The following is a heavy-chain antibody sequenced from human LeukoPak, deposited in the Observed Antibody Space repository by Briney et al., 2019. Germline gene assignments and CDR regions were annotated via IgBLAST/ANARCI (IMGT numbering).Heavy chain of an antibody. CDR3: ARSGYSYALKNYFDY. J-gene: IGHJ4*02. CDR2: IYYSGST. V-gene: IGHV4-59*01. CDR1: GGTISSYY. D-gene: IGHD5-18*01. Sequence: SETLSLTCSVSGGTISSYYWSWIRQPPGKGLEWIGYIYYSGSTNYNPSLKSRVTISVDTSKNQFSLKLSSVTAADTAVYYCARSGYSYALKNYFDYWGQGTLVTVSS.